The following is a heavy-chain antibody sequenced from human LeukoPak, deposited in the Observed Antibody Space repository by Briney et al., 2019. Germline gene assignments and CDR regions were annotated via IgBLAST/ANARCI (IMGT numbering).Heavy chain of an antibody. Sequence: GASVKVSCKVSGYTLTELSMHWVRQAPGKGLEWMGGFDPEDGETIYAQKFQGRVTMTEGTSTDTAYMELSSLRSEDTAVYYCATATGRYYYDSSGYPLDYWGQGTLVTVSS. J-gene: IGHJ4*02. V-gene: IGHV1-24*01. CDR3: ATATGRYYYDSSGYPLDY. CDR2: FDPEDGET. D-gene: IGHD3-22*01. CDR1: GYTLTELS.